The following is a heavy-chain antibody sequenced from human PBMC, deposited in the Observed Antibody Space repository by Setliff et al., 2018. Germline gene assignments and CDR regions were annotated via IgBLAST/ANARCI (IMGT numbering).Heavy chain of an antibody. CDR3: ARSPGLGGGTFYYYYYGMDV. CDR1: GGSISSTSYY. CDR2: IYYSGST. J-gene: IGHJ6*02. Sequence: SETLSLTCTVSGGSISSTSYYWGWIRQPPGKGPEWIGNIYYSGSTYYNPSLKSRVTISVDTSKNQFSLKLSSVTAADTAVYYCARSPGLGGGTFYYYYYGMDVWGQGTTVTVSS. V-gene: IGHV4-39*07. D-gene: IGHD2-15*01.